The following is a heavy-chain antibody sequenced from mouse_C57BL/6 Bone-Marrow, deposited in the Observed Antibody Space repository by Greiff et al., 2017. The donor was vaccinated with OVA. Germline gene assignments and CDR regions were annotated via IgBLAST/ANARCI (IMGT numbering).Heavy chain of an antibody. CDR1: GYTFTGYW. Sequence: VMLVESGAELMKPGASVKLSCKATGYTFTGYWIEWVKQRPGHGLEWIGEILPGSGSTNYNEKFKGKATFPADTSPNTPYMQLSSLTTEDSAIYYCARPAWFAYWGQGTLVTVSA. J-gene: IGHJ3*01. CDR2: ILPGSGST. V-gene: IGHV1-9*01. CDR3: ARPAWFAY.